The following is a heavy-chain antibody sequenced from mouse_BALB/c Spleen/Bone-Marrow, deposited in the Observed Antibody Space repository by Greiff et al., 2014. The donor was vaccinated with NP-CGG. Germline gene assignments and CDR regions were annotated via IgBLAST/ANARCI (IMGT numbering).Heavy chain of an antibody. D-gene: IGHD1-2*01. CDR1: GFDFSRYW. CDR2: INPDSNTI. J-gene: IGHJ3*01. Sequence: EVMLVESGGGLVQPGGSLKLSCAASGFDFSRYWMSWVRQAPGKGLEWIGEINPDSNTINYTPSLKDKFIISRDNAQNTLYLQMSKVRSEDTALYYCARLGYYGSFAYWGQGTLVTVSA. V-gene: IGHV4-1*02. CDR3: ARLGYYGSFAY.